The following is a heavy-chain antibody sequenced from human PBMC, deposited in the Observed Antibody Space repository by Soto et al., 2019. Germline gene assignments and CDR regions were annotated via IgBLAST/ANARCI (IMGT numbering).Heavy chain of an antibody. V-gene: IGHV1-2*02. CDR1: GYIFTDHL. CDR2: VHPDSGGT. CDR3: ARGAQGFFPVSGIYFYFDH. J-gene: IGHJ4*01. D-gene: IGHD3-22*01. Sequence: GSSVKVSCKTSGYIFTDHLIHWVRQSPGQGLQWVGWVHPDSGGTNVAQAFQDRVTMTADTSITTAYMDLARLRPDDTAIFYCARGAQGFFPVSGIYFYFDHWG.